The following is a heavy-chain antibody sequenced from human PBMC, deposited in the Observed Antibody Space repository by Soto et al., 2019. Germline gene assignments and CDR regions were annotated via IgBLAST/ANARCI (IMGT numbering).Heavy chain of an antibody. V-gene: IGHV4-31*03. CDR3: ARGGGWVDSTLSVFTS. Sequence: SETLSLTCTVSGGSISSSSYYWGWIRQPPGKGLEWIGYVYYSGSTDYNPSLKSRITISLDTSKNQFSLKLSSVTAADTAVYYCARGGGWVDSTLSVFTSGGRGPLFPVSS. J-gene: IGHJ1*01. CDR2: VYYSGST. CDR1: GGSISSSSYY. D-gene: IGHD5-12*01.